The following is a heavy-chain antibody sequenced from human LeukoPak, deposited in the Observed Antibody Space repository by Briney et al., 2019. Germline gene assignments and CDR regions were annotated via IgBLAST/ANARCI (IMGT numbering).Heavy chain of an antibody. V-gene: IGHV3-30-3*01. CDR2: ISSDGNNK. Sequence: PGGSLRLSCAASGFTFSSYAMHWVRQAPGKGLEWVAVISSDGNNKYYADSVQGRFTISRDNSKNTLYLQMNGLRAEDTAVFYCARGQTVNLIRGVTAYWGQGTLVTVSS. CDR1: GFTFSSYA. J-gene: IGHJ4*02. CDR3: ARGQTVNLIRGVTAY. D-gene: IGHD3-10*01.